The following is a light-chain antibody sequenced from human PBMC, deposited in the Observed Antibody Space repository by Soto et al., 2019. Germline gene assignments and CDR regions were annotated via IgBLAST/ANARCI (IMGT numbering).Light chain of an antibody. CDR1: QSLSSN. Sequence: EIVMTQSPVTLSVSPGERVTLSCRASQSLSSNLAWYRQKPGQAPRLLIFGASMRATGIPARFSGSGSGTEFTLTISSLQSEDFAVYYCQQYGNFPYTFGPGTKVQIK. CDR2: GAS. CDR3: QQYGNFPYT. V-gene: IGKV3-15*01. J-gene: IGKJ2*01.